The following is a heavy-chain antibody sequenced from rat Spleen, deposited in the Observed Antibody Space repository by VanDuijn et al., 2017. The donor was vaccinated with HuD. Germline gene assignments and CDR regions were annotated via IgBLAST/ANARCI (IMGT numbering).Heavy chain of an antibody. V-gene: IGHV5-25*01. CDR2: ITNSGDST. Sequence: EVQLVESGGGLVQPGRSLKLSCAGSGFTFSDYAMAWVRQAPTKGLEWVASITNSGDSTYYRDSVKGRFTVSRDDAESILYLQMDSLRSEDTATYYCASRTGNWFAYWGQGTLVTVSS. CDR3: ASRTGNWFAY. J-gene: IGHJ3*01. D-gene: IGHD5-1*01. CDR1: GFTFSDYA.